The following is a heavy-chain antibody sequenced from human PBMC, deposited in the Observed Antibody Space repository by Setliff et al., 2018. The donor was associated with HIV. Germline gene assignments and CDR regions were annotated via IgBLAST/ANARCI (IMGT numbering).Heavy chain of an antibody. Sequence: SETLSLTCTVSGGSISRGSYYWSWIRQPAGKGLEWIGRIYTSGSTNYNPSLKSRVTISVDTSKNQFSLKLSSVTAADTAVYYCARGGSGSPFDYWGQGTMVTVSS. CDR2: IYTSGST. CDR1: GGSISRGSYY. J-gene: IGHJ4*02. CDR3: ARGGSGSPFDY. V-gene: IGHV4-61*02. D-gene: IGHD1-26*01.